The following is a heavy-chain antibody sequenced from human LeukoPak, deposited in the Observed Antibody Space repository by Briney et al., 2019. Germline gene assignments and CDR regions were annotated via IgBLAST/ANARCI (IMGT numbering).Heavy chain of an antibody. CDR3: AREVGYCSSASCSGIDY. CDR2: ISGYNGGT. J-gene: IGHJ4*02. Sequence: ASVKVSCKASGYGFTHYGITWVRQAPGQGLEWLGWISGYNGGTHFEQKFQGRVSISTETSTSTAYMELRSLRSDDAAVYYCAREVGYCSSASCSGIDYWGQGTLVTVSS. D-gene: IGHD2-2*01. V-gene: IGHV1-18*01. CDR1: GYGFTHYG.